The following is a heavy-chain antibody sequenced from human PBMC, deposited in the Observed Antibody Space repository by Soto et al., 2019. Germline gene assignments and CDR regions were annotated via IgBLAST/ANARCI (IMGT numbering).Heavy chain of an antibody. J-gene: IGHJ4*02. D-gene: IGHD3-22*01. CDR3: ARIRFGYDSSGYDH. Sequence: QVQLQESGPGLVNPSQTLSLTCTVSGGSISSGDYYWIWIRQPPGKGLEWIGYIYYSGSTYYNPSLKSLVTISVDTSKNQFSLKLSSVTAADTAVYYCARIRFGYDSSGYDHWGQGTLVTVSS. CDR2: IYYSGST. V-gene: IGHV4-30-4*01. CDR1: GGSISSGDYY.